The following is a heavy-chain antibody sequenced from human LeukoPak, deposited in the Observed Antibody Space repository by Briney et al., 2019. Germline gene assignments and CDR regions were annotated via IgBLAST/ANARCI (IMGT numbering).Heavy chain of an antibody. V-gene: IGHV5-51*01. D-gene: IGHD2-2*01. J-gene: IGHJ6*02. Sequence: GESLKISCKGSGYTFTIYWIAWVRQMPGKGLEWMGIVYPDNSKAIYSPSFQGQVTISVDKSISTAYLQWSSLQASDTAMYYCARHVVPAAMYYYYGMDVWGQGTTVTVSS. CDR1: GYTFTIYW. CDR2: VYPDNSKA. CDR3: ARHVVPAAMYYYYGMDV.